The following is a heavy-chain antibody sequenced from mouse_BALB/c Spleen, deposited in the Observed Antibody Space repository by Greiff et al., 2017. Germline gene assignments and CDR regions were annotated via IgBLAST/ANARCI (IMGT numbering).Heavy chain of an antibody. D-gene: IGHD2-14*01. J-gene: IGHJ3*01. V-gene: IGHV1S41*01. Sequence: ELVKPGASVKLSCKASGYTFTSYWINWIKQRPGQGLEWIGRIAPGSGSTYYNEMFKGKATLTVDTSSSTAYIQLSSLSSEDSAVYFCAREDYRYDGAWFAYWGQGTLVTVSA. CDR3: AREDYRYDGAWFAY. CDR1: GYTFTSYW. CDR2: IAPGSGST.